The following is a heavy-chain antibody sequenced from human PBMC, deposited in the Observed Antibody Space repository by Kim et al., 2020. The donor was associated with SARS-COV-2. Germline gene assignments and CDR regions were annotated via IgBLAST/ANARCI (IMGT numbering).Heavy chain of an antibody. CDR3: ARQSGIAAAPY. CDR2: IYYSGST. D-gene: IGHD6-13*01. Sequence: SETLSLTCTVSGGSISSSSYYWGWIRQPPGKGLEWIGRIYYSGSTYYNPSRKSRVTISVDTSKNQFSLKLSSVTAADTAVYYCARQSGIAAAPYWGQGTLVTVSS. CDR1: GGSISSSSYY. J-gene: IGHJ4*02. V-gene: IGHV4-39*01.